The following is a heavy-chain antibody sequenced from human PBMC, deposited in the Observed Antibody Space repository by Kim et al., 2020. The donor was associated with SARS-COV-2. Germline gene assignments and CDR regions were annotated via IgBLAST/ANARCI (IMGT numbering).Heavy chain of an antibody. D-gene: IGHD3-10*01. Sequence: GGSLRLSCVVSGFTFSSYGMHWVRQAPGKGLEWVAVIWYDGTNKYYADSVKGRFTISRDNSKNTLYLQVNSLRAEDTAVYYCARGPRRGGVYFDYWGQGTLVTVSS. CDR1: GFTFSSYG. CDR3: ARGPRRGGVYFDY. CDR2: IWYDGTNK. J-gene: IGHJ4*02. V-gene: IGHV3-33*01.